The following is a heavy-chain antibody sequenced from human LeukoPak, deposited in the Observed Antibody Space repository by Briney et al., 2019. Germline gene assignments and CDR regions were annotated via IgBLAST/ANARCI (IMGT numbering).Heavy chain of an antibody. D-gene: IGHD3-22*01. CDR3: ASLSYYYDSTGYFDY. CDR2: SSYDGSNE. J-gene: IGHJ4*02. Sequence: GSLRLFCAASGFTFSCFSIQWVRQAPGQGRGWVAGSSYDGSNEYYADSVKGRFTISRDNSKNTLYLQMNSLRAEDTAVYFCASLSYYYDSTGYFDYWGQGTLVTVSS. CDR1: GFTFSCFS. V-gene: IGHV3-30-3*01.